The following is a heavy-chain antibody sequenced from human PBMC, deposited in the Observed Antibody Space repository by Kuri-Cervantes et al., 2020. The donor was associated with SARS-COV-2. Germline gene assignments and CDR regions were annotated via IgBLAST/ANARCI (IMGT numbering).Heavy chain of an antibody. J-gene: IGHJ6*03. Sequence: GGFLRLSCAASGSTFSSYAMSWVRPAPGKGLEWVSAISGSGGSTYYADSVKGRFTISRDNSKNTLYLQMNSLRAEDTAVYYCAKVYYDFWSGCYNYYYYMDVWGKGTTVTVSS. CDR3: AKVYYDFWSGCYNYYYYMDV. V-gene: IGHV3-23*01. D-gene: IGHD3-3*01. CDR2: ISGSGGST. CDR1: GSTFSSYA.